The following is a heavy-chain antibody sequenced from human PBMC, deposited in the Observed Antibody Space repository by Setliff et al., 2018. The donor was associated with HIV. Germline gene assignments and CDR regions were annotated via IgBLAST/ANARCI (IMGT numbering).Heavy chain of an antibody. CDR3: ARRGSSWYSHWFDP. V-gene: IGHV4-39*01. Sequence: SETLSLTCTVSGDSISDSRYFWGWVRQSPGKGLEWIGTISYSGNAYYNPSLKSRVTISVDTSKSQFSLNVKSMTAADTAIYYCARRGSSWYSHWFDPWGQGTLVTVSS. CDR2: ISYSGNA. CDR1: GDSISDSRYF. J-gene: IGHJ5*02. D-gene: IGHD6-13*01.